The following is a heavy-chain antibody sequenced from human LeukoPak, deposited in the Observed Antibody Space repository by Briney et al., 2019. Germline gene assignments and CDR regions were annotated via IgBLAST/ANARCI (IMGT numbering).Heavy chain of an antibody. Sequence: GASVKVSCKASGYTFTSYDINWVRQATGRGLEWMGWMNPNSGNTGYAQKFQGRVTMTRSTSISTAYMELSSLRFEDTAVYYCARSGGYSSSWSLWGQGTLVTVSS. D-gene: IGHD6-13*01. CDR1: GYTFTSYD. CDR2: MNPNSGNT. V-gene: IGHV1-8*01. CDR3: ARSGGYSSSWSL. J-gene: IGHJ4*02.